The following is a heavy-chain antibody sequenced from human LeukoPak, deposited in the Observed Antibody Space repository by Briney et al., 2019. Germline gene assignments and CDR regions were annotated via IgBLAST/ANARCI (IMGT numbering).Heavy chain of an antibody. V-gene: IGHV1-46*01. D-gene: IGHD2-8*02. CDR2: IAPSVDTT. J-gene: IGHJ4*02. CDR1: GFTFTSYL. CDR3: VREESGGYFDY. Sequence: ASVKIACKSFGFTFTSYLLHWVRQAPGQGLEWVGRIAPSVDTTNYAQKFRGRVTMTRDTSTSTVYMELSRLRSDDTAIYYCVREESGGYFDYWGQGTLVTVSS.